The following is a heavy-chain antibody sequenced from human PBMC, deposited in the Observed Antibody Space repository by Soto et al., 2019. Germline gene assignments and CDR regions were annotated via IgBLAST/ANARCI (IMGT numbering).Heavy chain of an antibody. V-gene: IGHV1-18*04. CDR3: ARRISVVAYYYYMDV. D-gene: IGHD2-15*01. Sequence: ASVKVSCKASGYTFTSYGISWVQQAPGQGPEWMGWISAYNGNTNYAQRLQGRVTMTTDTSTNTAYMELRSLTSDDTAVYYCARRISVVAYYYYMDVWGKGTTVTVSS. J-gene: IGHJ6*03. CDR2: ISAYNGNT. CDR1: GYTFTSYG.